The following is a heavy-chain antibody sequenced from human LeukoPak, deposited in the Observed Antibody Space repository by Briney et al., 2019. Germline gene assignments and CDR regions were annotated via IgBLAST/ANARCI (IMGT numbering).Heavy chain of an antibody. Sequence: SETLSLTCTVSGGSISSSSYYWGWIRQPPGKGLEWIGSIYYSGSTYYNPSLKSRVTISVDTSKNQFSLKLSSVTAADTAVYYCARRSRVGSCSSSWYVDAFDIWGQGTMVTVSS. CDR1: GGSISSSSYY. CDR3: ARRSRVGSCSSSWYVDAFDI. V-gene: IGHV4-39*01. J-gene: IGHJ3*02. CDR2: IYYSGST. D-gene: IGHD6-13*01.